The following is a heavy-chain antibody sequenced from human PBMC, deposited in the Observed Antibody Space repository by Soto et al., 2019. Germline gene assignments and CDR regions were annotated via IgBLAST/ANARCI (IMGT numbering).Heavy chain of an antibody. CDR3: ARVPSP. Sequence: QLQLRESGSGLVKPSQTLSLTCAVSGGSISRGGYSWSWIRQPPGKGLEWIGYIYHSGSTYYNPSLKSRVTNSVDRPKNQFSLKLSSVTAADTAVYYCARVPSPWGQGTLVTVSS. V-gene: IGHV4-30-2*01. J-gene: IGHJ5*02. CDR2: IYHSGST. CDR1: GGSISRGGYS.